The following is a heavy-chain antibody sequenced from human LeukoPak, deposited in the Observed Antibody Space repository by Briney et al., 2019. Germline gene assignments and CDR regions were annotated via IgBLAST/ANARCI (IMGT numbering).Heavy chain of an antibody. CDR3: AKDQEALVRGVLVSWYY. CDR2: LSGSGGDT. V-gene: IGHV3-23*01. J-gene: IGHJ4*02. D-gene: IGHD3-10*01. Sequence: PGGSLRLSCAASGFSFRNYAMSWVRQAPGKGLEWVSSLSGSGGDTYNADSVKGRFTISRDISKNTLFLQMNSLRPEDTAVYYCAKDQEALVRGVLVSWYYWGQGTLVTVSS. CDR1: GFSFRNYA.